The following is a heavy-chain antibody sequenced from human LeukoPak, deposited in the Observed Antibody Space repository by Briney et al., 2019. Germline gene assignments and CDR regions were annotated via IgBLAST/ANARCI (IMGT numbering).Heavy chain of an antibody. CDR3: ARSDWNDVGSNY. CDR1: GFIFSDYA. D-gene: IGHD1-1*01. V-gene: IGHV3-30*03. CDR2: ISKDAVHE. Sequence: GGSLRLSCAASGFIFSDYAMHWVRQAPGKGLEWVAVISKDAVHEFYGDSVQGRFSISRDNSKTTVFLQMDRLTPDDTGLYYCARSDWNDVGSNYWGQGTPVTISS. J-gene: IGHJ4*02.